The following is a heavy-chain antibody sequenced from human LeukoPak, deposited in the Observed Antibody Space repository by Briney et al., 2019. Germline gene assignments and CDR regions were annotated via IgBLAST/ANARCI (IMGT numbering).Heavy chain of an antibody. CDR3: ARDRGGYGDYAFDH. Sequence: ASVMVSCKASGYTFTNYGISWVRQAPGQGLEWMAWISANNGETRYAQNLQGRVTMTTDTSTSTAYMELRSLRSDDTAVYYCARDRGGYGDYAFDHWGQGTLVTVSS. J-gene: IGHJ4*02. CDR2: ISANNGET. V-gene: IGHV1-18*04. CDR1: GYTFTNYG. D-gene: IGHD4-17*01.